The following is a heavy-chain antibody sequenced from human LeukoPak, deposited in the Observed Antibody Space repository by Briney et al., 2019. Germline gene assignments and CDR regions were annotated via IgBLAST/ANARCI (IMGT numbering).Heavy chain of an antibody. CDR2: IYHTGST. Sequence: SETLSLTCTVSGYSISGGYCWGWIRQPPGKGLEWIGSIYHTGSTYYNPSLKSRVTISVDTSKNQFSLKLSSVTAADTAVYYCARVGDYSNYVLSYWGQGTLVTVSS. J-gene: IGHJ4*02. V-gene: IGHV4-38-2*02. D-gene: IGHD4-11*01. CDR1: GYSISGGYC. CDR3: ARVGDYSNYVLSY.